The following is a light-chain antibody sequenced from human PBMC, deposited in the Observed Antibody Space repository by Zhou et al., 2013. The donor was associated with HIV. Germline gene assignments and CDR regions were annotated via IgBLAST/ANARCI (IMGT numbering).Light chain of an antibody. V-gene: IGKV3D-20*02. CDR2: DAS. Sequence: DIVLTQSPGTLSLSPGEGATLSCRASQSVSSTYLAWYQQKPGQAPRLLIYDASSRATGIPARFSGSGSGTDFTLTISSLEPEDFAVYYCQQRSNWPPAFGQGTRLEIK. J-gene: IGKJ5*01. CDR3: QQRSNWPPA. CDR1: QSVSSTY.